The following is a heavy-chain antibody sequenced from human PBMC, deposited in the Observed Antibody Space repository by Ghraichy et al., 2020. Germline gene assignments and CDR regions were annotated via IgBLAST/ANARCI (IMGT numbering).Heavy chain of an antibody. CDR1: GFNFRNYG. Sequence: GESLNISCAASGFNFRNYGMHWVRQAPGKGLEWVAVIWFDENKQYYADSVKDRFSVSRDNSKKTLYLHMSSLRAEDTAIYYCGRPYYDFGDFGGIVDWGQGTLVTVSS. CDR2: IWFDENKQ. D-gene: IGHD4-17*01. CDR3: GRPYYDFGDFGGIVD. V-gene: IGHV3-33*01. J-gene: IGHJ4*02.